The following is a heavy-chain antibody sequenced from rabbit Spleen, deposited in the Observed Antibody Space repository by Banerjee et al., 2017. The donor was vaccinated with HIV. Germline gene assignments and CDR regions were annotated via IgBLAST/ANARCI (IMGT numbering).Heavy chain of an antibody. CDR1: GVSFSFSSY. J-gene: IGHJ6*01. D-gene: IGHD1-1*01. Sequence: QSLEESGGGLVKPGASLTLTYTASGVSFSFSSYMCWVRQAPGKGLEWIACIDIGSSGFTYFATWAKGRFTISKTSSTTVTLQMTRLTAADTATYFCARDTSSSFSSYGMDLWGQGTLVTVS. CDR3: ARDTSSSFSSYGMDL. V-gene: IGHV1S40*01. CDR2: IDIGSSGFT.